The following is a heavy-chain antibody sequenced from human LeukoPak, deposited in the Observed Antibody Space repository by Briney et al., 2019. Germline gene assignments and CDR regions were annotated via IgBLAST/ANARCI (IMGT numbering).Heavy chain of an antibody. Sequence: GGSLRLSCAASGFTFSSYAMSWVRQAPGKGLEWVSAISGSGGSTYYADSVKGRFTISRDNSKNTLYLQMNSLRAEDTAVYYCAKPDTAYCGGDCYHDAFDIWGQGTMVTVSS. D-gene: IGHD2-21*02. CDR1: GFTFSSYA. J-gene: IGHJ3*02. V-gene: IGHV3-23*01. CDR2: ISGSGGST. CDR3: AKPDTAYCGGDCYHDAFDI.